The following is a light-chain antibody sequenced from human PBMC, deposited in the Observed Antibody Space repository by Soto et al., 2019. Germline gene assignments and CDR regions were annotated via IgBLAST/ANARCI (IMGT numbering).Light chain of an antibody. CDR1: SGHSSYA. Sequence: QAVVTQSPSASASLGASVKLTCTLSSGHSSYAIAWHQQQPEKGPRYLMKLNSDGSHSKGDGIPDRFSGSSSGAERYLTISSLQSEDEADYYCQTWGTGIVEFGRGTKLTVL. V-gene: IGLV4-69*01. J-gene: IGLJ2*01. CDR3: QTWGTGIVE. CDR2: LNSDGSH.